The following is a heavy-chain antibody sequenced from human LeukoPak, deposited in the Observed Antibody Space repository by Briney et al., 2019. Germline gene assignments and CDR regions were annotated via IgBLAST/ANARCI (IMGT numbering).Heavy chain of an antibody. J-gene: IGHJ5*02. CDR3: ARLGLEVGGPNWFDP. D-gene: IGHD1-1*01. Sequence: GGSLRLSCAAPGFSFSSNWLGWVRQAPGKGLEWVVHIKRDGSQKYYLDSVMGRFTISRDNAKNSLYLQMNSLRVEDTAVYYCARLGLEVGGPNWFDPWGQGTLVTVSS. V-gene: IGHV3-7*01. CDR1: GFSFSSNW. CDR2: IKRDGSQK.